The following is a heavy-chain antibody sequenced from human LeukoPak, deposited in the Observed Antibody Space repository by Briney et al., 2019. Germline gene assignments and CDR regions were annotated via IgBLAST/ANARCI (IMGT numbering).Heavy chain of an antibody. V-gene: IGHV1-8*01. D-gene: IGHD6-13*01. J-gene: IGHJ5*02. CDR3: ARPQLAQNWFDP. CDR2: MNPNSGNT. CDR1: GCTFTSYD. Sequence: ASVKVSCKASGCTFTSYDINWVRQATGQGLEWMGWMNPNSGNTGYAQKFQGRVTMTRNTSISTAYMELSSLRSEDTAVYYCARPQLAQNWFDPWGQGTLVTVSS.